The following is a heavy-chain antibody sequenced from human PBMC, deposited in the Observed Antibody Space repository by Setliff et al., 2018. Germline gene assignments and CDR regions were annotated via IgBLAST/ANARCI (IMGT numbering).Heavy chain of an antibody. CDR1: GYRFTTYW. CDR2: IYPADSDT. V-gene: IGHV5-51*01. J-gene: IGHJ6*03. CDR3: ARHVSSSWFRYYFLYYYMDV. D-gene: IGHD6-13*01. Sequence: GESLKISCKGSGYRFTTYWIAWVRQMPGKGLEYMGIIYPADSDTTYSPSFQGRVTISADKSIDTAYLQWSSLKASDTAIYYCARHVSSSWFRYYFLYYYMDVWGKGTTVTVSS.